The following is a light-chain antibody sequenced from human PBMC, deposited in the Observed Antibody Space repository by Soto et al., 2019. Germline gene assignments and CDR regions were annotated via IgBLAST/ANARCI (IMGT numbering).Light chain of an antibody. CDR1: PSVSSNY. CDR3: QQYGSSPWT. V-gene: IGKV3-20*01. Sequence: ESLFTPAPGPPAFFPGGKAPLSRRASPSVSSNYLAWYQQKPGQAPRLLIYSASNRATGIPDRFSGSGSGTDFTLTISRLEPEDFAVYYCQQYGSSPWTFGQGTKVDI. J-gene: IGKJ1*01. CDR2: SAS.